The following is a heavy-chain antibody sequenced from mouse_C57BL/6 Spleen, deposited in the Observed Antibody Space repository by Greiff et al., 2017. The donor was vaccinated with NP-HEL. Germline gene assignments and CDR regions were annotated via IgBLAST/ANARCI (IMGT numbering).Heavy chain of an antibody. CDR2: ISDGGSYS. J-gene: IGHJ4*01. CDR3: ARDGELGRDAMDY. D-gene: IGHD4-1*01. CDR1: GFTFSSYA. V-gene: IGHV5-4*01. Sequence: EVMLVESGGGLVKPGGSLKLSCAASGFTFSSYAMSWVRQTPEKRLEWVATISDGGSYSSYPDNVQGRFTISRDNAKNNQYMQMSHLKSEDTARYYCARDGELGRDAMDYWGQGTSVTVSS.